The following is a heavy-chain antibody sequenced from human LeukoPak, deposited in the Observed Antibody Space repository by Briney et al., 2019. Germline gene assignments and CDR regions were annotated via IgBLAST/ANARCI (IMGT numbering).Heavy chain of an antibody. CDR1: GFTFSSYS. Sequence: GGSLRLSCAASGFTFSSYSMNWVRQAPGKGLEWVSSISSSSSYIYYADSVRGRFTISRDNAKNSLYLQMNSLRAEDTAVYYCARDLRRVGATRDDYWGQGTLVTVSS. V-gene: IGHV3-21*01. CDR2: ISSSSSYI. J-gene: IGHJ4*02. D-gene: IGHD1-26*01. CDR3: ARDLRRVGATRDDY.